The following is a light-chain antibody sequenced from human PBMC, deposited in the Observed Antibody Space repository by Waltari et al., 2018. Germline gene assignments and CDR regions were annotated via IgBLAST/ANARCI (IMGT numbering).Light chain of an antibody. Sequence: DIQMTQSPSTLSASVGDRVTITCQASQSTDGWLAWYQQKAGKAPKLLIYKASTLESGVPSRFSGRGSGTEFTLTSSSRDPDGFATWYGQQYNGPATFGQGTKVEMK. CDR2: KAS. V-gene: IGKV1-5*03. CDR3: QQYNGPAT. J-gene: IGKJ1*01. CDR1: QSTDGW.